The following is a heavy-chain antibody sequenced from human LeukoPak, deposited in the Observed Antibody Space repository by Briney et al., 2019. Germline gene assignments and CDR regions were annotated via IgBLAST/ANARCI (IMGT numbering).Heavy chain of an antibody. V-gene: IGHV4-39*01. J-gene: IGHJ5*02. Sequence: PGGSLRLSCAASGFTFSSYSMNWVRQAPGKGLEWIGTIFYTGSTYYNSSLKSRVTISVDTSKNQFSLKLSSVTAADTAVYYCARQWGAPGWFDPWGQGTLVTVSS. CDR1: GFTFSSYSMN. CDR2: IFYTGST. CDR3: ARQWGAPGWFDP. D-gene: IGHD1-14*01.